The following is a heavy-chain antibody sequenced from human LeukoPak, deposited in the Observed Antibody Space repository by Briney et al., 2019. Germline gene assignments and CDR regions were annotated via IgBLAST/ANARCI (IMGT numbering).Heavy chain of an antibody. V-gene: IGHV3-23*01. CDR1: GLTFSSYA. CDR2: ISGSGGST. CDR3: AKSGAAAELYYCYGMDV. J-gene: IGHJ6*02. Sequence: GGSLRLSCAASGLTFSSYAMSWVRQAPGKGLEWVSAISGSGGSTYYADSVKGRFTISRDNSKNTLYLQMNSLRAEDTAVYYCAKSGAAAELYYCYGMDVWGQGTTVTVSS. D-gene: IGHD6-13*01.